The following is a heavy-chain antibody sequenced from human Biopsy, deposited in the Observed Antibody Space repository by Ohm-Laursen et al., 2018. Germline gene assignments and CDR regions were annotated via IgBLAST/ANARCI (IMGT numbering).Heavy chain of an antibody. V-gene: IGHV4-4*07. CDR2: LYTSGDT. CDR1: GGLNSNYY. D-gene: IGHD1-14*01. CDR3: ARNRDRRGWFDP. J-gene: IGHJ5*02. Sequence: SETLSLTCSVSGGLNSNYYWSWVRQSAGKGLEWIGRLYTSGDTNYNPSLKSRVTMSVDTSKNKFSLRVGSVTAAGTAVYYCARNRDRRGWFDPWGQGTLVTVSS.